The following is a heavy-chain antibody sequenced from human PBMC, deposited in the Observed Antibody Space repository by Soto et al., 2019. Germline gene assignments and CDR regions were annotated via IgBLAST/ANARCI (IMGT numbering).Heavy chain of an antibody. V-gene: IGHV3-7*04. J-gene: IGHJ4*02. D-gene: IGHD3-16*02. CDR3: ARGAFPTWGTYPLDY. CDR2: IKQDGGEK. Sequence: EVQLVESGGGLVQPGGSLRLSCEASGFTFTSYWMTWVRQAPGKGLEWVANIKQDGGEKYYVGSVKGRFTISRDNAENSLYLQLDSLRAEDAAVYYCARGAFPTWGTYPLDYWGQGTRVTVSS. CDR1: GFTFTSYW.